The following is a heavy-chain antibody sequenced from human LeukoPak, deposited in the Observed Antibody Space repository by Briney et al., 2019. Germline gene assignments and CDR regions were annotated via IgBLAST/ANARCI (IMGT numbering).Heavy chain of an antibody. J-gene: IGHJ6*02. V-gene: IGHV3-23*01. Sequence: GGSLRLSCAASGLTFSSYAMSWVRQAPGKGLEWVSAISGSGGSTYYADSVKGRFTISRDNSKNTLYLQMNSLRAEDTAVYYCAKDSSSWSDYYYYYGMDVWGQGTTVTVSS. CDR2: ISGSGGST. D-gene: IGHD6-13*01. CDR1: GLTFSSYA. CDR3: AKDSSSWSDYYYYYGMDV.